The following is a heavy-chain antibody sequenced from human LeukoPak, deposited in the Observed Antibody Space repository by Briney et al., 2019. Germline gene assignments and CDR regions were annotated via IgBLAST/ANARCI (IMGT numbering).Heavy chain of an antibody. V-gene: IGHV3-7*01. CDR2: IKQDGSEK. D-gene: IGHD3-22*01. Sequence: GGSLRLSCAASGFISISYWMSWVRQAPGKGLEWVANIKQDGSEKYYVDSVKGRFTISRDNAKNSLYLQMNSLRGEDTAVYYCARSTHYYDSSGYFYFDYWGQGTLVTVSS. J-gene: IGHJ4*02. CDR1: GFISISYW. CDR3: ARSTHYYDSSGYFYFDY.